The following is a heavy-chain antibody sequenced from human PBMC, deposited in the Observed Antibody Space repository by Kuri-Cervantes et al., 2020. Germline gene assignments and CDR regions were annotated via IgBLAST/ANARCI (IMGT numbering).Heavy chain of an antibody. V-gene: IGHV3-7*01. D-gene: IGHD3-16*01. Sequence: GESLKISCAASGFLYSSYWMTWVRQAPGKGLEWVANIKGDGSEKYYAASVGGRFTISRDNAKNSMFLQMSSLRVEDTAVYYCARGLLTQDVWGQGTTVTVSS. CDR2: IKGDGSEK. CDR3: ARGLLTQDV. J-gene: IGHJ6*02. CDR1: GFLYSSYW.